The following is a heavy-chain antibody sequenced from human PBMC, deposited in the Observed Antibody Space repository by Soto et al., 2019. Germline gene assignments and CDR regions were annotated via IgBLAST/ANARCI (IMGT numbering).Heavy chain of an antibody. CDR3: GSWDSSSWYS. V-gene: IGHV1-58*02. J-gene: IGHJ4*02. CDR1: GFTFTSSS. Sequence: ASVKVSCKASGFTFTSSSMKWVRQARGQRLEWIGWIVVGSGNTNYAQKFQERVTITRDMSTSTAYMELSSLRSEDTAVYYCGSWDSSSWYSWGQGTLVTVSS. CDR2: IVVGSGNT. D-gene: IGHD6-13*01.